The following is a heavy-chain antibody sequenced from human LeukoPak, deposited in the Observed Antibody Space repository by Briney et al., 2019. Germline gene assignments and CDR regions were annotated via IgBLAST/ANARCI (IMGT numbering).Heavy chain of an antibody. D-gene: IGHD3-10*01. J-gene: IGHJ4*02. CDR2: IYSGGST. V-gene: IGHV3-53*01. CDR1: GFTVSSNY. Sequence: PGGSLRLSCAASGFTVSSNYMSWVRQAPGKGLEWVSVIYSGGSTYYADSVKGRFTISRDNSKNPLYLQMNSLRAEDTAVYYCARGPTRSGSYFWGYLDYWGQGTLVTVSS. CDR3: ARGPTRSGSYFWGYLDY.